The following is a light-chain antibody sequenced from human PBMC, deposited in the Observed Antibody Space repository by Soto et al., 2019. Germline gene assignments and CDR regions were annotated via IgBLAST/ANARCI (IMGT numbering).Light chain of an antibody. Sequence: EIVLTQSPGTLSLSPGERATLSCRASQSISSGYLAWYQQKPGQAPRLLIYDASSRATGIPDRFSGSGSGTDFTLTISRLEPEDFAVYYCQQYVSSPPTFGQGTKVDIK. V-gene: IGKV3-20*01. J-gene: IGKJ1*01. CDR2: DAS. CDR1: QSISSGY. CDR3: QQYVSSPPT.